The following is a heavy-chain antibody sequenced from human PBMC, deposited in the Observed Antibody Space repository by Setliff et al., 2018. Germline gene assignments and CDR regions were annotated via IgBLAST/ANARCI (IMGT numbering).Heavy chain of an antibody. V-gene: IGHV4-34*01. CDR2: INHSGST. CDR3: ARVSMVIAIRKAFDI. D-gene: IGHD2-21*01. Sequence: SETLSLTCAVYGGSFSGYYWSWIRQPPGKGLEWIGEINHSGSTNSNPSLKSRVTISVDTCKNQVSLKLSSVTAADTAVYYCARVSMVIAIRKAFDIWGQGTMVTVSS. J-gene: IGHJ3*02. CDR1: GGSFSGYY.